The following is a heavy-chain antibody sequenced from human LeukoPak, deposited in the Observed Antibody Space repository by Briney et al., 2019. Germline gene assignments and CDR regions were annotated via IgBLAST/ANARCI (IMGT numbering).Heavy chain of an antibody. J-gene: IGHJ5*02. Sequence: ASVKVSCKTSGYNFIDYYVYWVRQAPGQRLEWMGWINPNGGGTNYAQKFQGRVTMTRDTSITTAYMELSSLRSDDTAVYYCARGIVVVVAATSNWFDPWGQGTLVTVSS. V-gene: IGHV1-2*02. D-gene: IGHD2-15*01. CDR3: ARGIVVVVAATSNWFDP. CDR2: INPNGGGT. CDR1: GYNFIDYY.